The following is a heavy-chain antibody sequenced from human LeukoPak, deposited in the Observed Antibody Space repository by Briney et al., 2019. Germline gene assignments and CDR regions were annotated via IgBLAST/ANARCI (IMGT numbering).Heavy chain of an antibody. V-gene: IGHV4-34*01. CDR1: GGSFSGYY. Sequence: SQTLSLTCAVYGGSFSGYYWSWIRQPPGKGLEWIGEINHSGTTNSNPSLKRRVTVSVDTSKNQFSLKLRSVTAADTAVFYCARGRFGNPLQLQPRRPFDLWGQGTMVTISS. J-gene: IGHJ3*01. CDR2: INHSGTT. D-gene: IGHD1-1*01. CDR3: ARGRFGNPLQLQPRRPFDL.